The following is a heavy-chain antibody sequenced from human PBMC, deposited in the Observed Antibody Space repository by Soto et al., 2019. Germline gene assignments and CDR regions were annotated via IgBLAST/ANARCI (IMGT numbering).Heavy chain of an antibody. CDR2: IYYSGST. Sequence: QLQLQESGPGLVKPSETLSLTCTVSGGSISSSSYYWGWIRQPPGKGLEWIGSIYYSGSTYYNPSLKSRVTISVDTSKNQFSLKLSSVNAADTAVYYCARHKNPWSGSDYYYYYGMDVWGQGTTVTVSS. CDR3: ARHKNPWSGSDYYYYYGMDV. D-gene: IGHD3-3*01. J-gene: IGHJ6*02. CDR1: GGSISSSSYY. V-gene: IGHV4-39*01.